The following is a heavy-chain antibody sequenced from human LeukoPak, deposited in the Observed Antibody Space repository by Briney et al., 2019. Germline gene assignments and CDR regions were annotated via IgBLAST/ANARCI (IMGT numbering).Heavy chain of an antibody. J-gene: IGHJ6*03. D-gene: IGHD3-3*01. V-gene: IGHV4-4*07. Sequence: SETLSLTCTVSGGSISSYYWSWIRQPAGKGLEWIGRIYTSGSTNYNPSLKSRVTMSADTSKNQFSLKLSSVTAADTAVYYCARGRYDFWSGCYSPPNYYYMDVWGKGTTVTVSS. CDR1: GGSISSYY. CDR2: IYTSGST. CDR3: ARGRYDFWSGCYSPPNYYYMDV.